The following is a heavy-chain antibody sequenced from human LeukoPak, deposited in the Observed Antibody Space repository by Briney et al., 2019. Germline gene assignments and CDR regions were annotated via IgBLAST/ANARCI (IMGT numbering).Heavy chain of an antibody. Sequence: GGSLRLSCAASGFTFSSYSMSWVRQAPGKGLEWVSSISSSSSFIYYADSVKGRFTISRDNAKNSLYLQMNSPRAEDTAVYYCAHSSGYAYGLDYWGRGTLVTVSS. CDR3: AHSSGYAYGLDY. D-gene: IGHD3-22*01. V-gene: IGHV3-21*01. CDR2: ISSSSSFI. J-gene: IGHJ4*02. CDR1: GFTFSSYS.